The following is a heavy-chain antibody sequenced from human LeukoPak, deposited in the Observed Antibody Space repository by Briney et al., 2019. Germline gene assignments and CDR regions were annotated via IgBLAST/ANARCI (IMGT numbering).Heavy chain of an antibody. CDR1: GGSISSYY. J-gene: IGHJ4*02. CDR3: ARLPHMVRGVRTEVFDY. CDR2: IYYSGST. V-gene: IGHV4-59*08. D-gene: IGHD3-10*01. Sequence: PSETLSLTCTVSGGSISSYYWSWIRQPPGKGWEGIGYIYYSGSTNYNPSLKSRVTISVDTSKNQFSLKLSSVTAADTAVYYCARLPHMVRGVRTEVFDYWGQGTLVTVSS.